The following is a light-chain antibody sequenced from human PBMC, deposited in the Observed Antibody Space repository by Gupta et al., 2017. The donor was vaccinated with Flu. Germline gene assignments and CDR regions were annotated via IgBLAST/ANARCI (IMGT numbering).Light chain of an antibody. Sequence: DIVMTQSPDSLPVSLGERATINCKSSQSVLYSSNNKNYLAWYQQKPGQPPKLLIYWASTRESGVPDRFSGRGSGTDFTLTISSLQAEDVAVYYCQQDDSTPYSFGQGTKLEIK. CDR3: QQDDSTPYS. V-gene: IGKV4-1*01. CDR1: QSVLYSSNNKNY. CDR2: WAS. J-gene: IGKJ2*03.